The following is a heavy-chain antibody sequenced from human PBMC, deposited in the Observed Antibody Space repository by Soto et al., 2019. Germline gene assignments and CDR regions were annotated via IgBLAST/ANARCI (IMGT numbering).Heavy chain of an antibody. CDR3: AKHLHYFDC. J-gene: IGHJ4*02. CDR1: GFTFSTYA. Sequence: EVQLLESGGGLVQPGGSLRLSCAASGFTFSTYAMSWVRQAPGQGLEWVSGISGSDGSTYYADSVQGRFTISRDNTTNTVYLERNSLGGEDTGVYYCAKHLHYFDCWGQGALVTVSS. CDR2: ISGSDGST. V-gene: IGHV3-23*01.